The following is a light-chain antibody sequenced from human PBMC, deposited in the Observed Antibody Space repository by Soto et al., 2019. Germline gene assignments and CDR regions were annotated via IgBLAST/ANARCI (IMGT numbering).Light chain of an antibody. CDR3: CSDAGTSSYL. J-gene: IGLJ1*01. V-gene: IGLV2-23*02. CDR2: EVA. Sequence: QSLLTQPASVSGSPGQSITISCTRTNSDLGSFNFVSWYQQHPGKAPKVMIYEVAKRPSGISDRFSGSKSGNTASLTISGLQVEDEADYYCCSDAGTSSYLFGTGTKVTVL. CDR1: NSDLGSFNF.